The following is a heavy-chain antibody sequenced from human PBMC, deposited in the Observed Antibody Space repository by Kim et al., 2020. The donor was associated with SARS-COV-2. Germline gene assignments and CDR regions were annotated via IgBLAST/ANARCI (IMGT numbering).Heavy chain of an antibody. D-gene: IGHD3-16*01. J-gene: IGHJ4*02. CDR1: GGSISSSTYY. V-gene: IGHV4-39*01. CDR3: ARHWASGGVRKPTPPVD. Sequence: SETLSLTCTVSGGSISSSTYYWGWIRQPPGKELEWIGSIYYTETTYYNPSLKSRITISVDTSKNQFSLKLSSVTAADMAVYYCARHWASGGVRKPTPPVDWGQGTLVTVSS. CDR2: IYYTETT.